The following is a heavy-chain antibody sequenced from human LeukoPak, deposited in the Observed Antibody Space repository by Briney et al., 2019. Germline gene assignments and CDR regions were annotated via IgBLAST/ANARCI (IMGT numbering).Heavy chain of an antibody. CDR2: ISYDGSNK. CDR1: GFTFSSYA. CDR3: ARDQYSGSPPDY. J-gene: IGHJ4*02. V-gene: IGHV3-30-3*01. Sequence: GGSLRLSCAASGFTFSSYAMHWVRQAPGKGLEWVAVISYDGSNKYYADSVKGRFTISRDNSKNTLYLQMNSLRAEDTAMYYCARDQYSGSPPDYWGQGTLVTVSS. D-gene: IGHD1-26*01.